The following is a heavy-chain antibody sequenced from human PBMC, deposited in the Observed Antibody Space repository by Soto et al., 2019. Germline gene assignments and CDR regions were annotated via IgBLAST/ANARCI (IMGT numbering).Heavy chain of an antibody. D-gene: IGHD2-21*01. Sequence: GASVKVSCKASGYTFTSYYMHWVRQAPGQGLEWMGIINPSGGSTSYAQKFQGRVTMTRDTSTSTVYMELSSLRSEDTAMYLCDSTAWGDFYDNLDSWGQGTLVTVSS. J-gene: IGHJ4*02. V-gene: IGHV1-46*03. CDR1: GYTFTSYY. CDR3: DSTAWGDFYDNLDS. CDR2: INPSGGST.